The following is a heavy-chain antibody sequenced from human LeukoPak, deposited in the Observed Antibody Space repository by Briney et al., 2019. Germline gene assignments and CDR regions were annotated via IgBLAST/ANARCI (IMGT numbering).Heavy chain of an antibody. D-gene: IGHD3-9*01. V-gene: IGHV1-8*01. Sequence: ASVKVSCKASGYTFTSYDFNWVRQATGQRPEWMGWMSPNSGDTGYAQKFQGRVTMTRNTSISTAYMELSSLRSEDTAVYYCARSYYDILATEPDYYYGMDVWGQGTTVTVSS. CDR3: ARSYYDILATEPDYYYGMDV. J-gene: IGHJ6*02. CDR1: GYTFTSYD. CDR2: MSPNSGDT.